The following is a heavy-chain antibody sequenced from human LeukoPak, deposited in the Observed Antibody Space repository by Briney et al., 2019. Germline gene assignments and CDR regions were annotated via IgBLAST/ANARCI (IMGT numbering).Heavy chain of an antibody. Sequence: GALRLSCAASGFTFSSYGMHWVRQAPGKGLEWVVFIRYDGSNKYYADSVKGRFTISRDNSKNTLYLQMNSLRAEDTAVYYCASEGYVWGSNRYSYFDYWGQGTLVTVSS. V-gene: IGHV3-30*02. CDR3: ASEGYVWGSNRYSYFDY. J-gene: IGHJ4*02. D-gene: IGHD3-16*02. CDR2: IRYDGSNK. CDR1: GFTFSSYG.